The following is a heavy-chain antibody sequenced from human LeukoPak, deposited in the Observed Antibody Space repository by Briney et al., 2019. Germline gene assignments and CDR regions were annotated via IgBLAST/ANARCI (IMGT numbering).Heavy chain of an antibody. V-gene: IGHV4-31*03. J-gene: IGHJ6*02. CDR3: ARDLRSSSSSGINYYGMDV. D-gene: IGHD6-6*01. Sequence: SETLSLTCTVSGGSISRSGYYWSWIRQHPGKGLEWIGYIYHSGSTYYNPSLKSRVTISVDTSKNQFSLKLSSVTAADTAVYYCARDLRSSSSSGINYYGMDVWGQGTTVTVSS. CDR1: GGSISRSGYY. CDR2: IYHSGST.